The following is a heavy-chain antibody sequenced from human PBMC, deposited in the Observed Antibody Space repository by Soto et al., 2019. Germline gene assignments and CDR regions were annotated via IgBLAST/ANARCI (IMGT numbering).Heavy chain of an antibody. CDR1: GGSISSYY. D-gene: IGHD3-3*01. Sequence: PSETLSLTCTVSGGSISSYYWSWIRQPPGKGLEWIGYIYYSGSTNYNPSLKGRVTISVDTSKNQFSLKLSSVTAADTAVYYCARDKGADFWSGYYSVFDYWGQGTLVTVSS. CDR3: ARDKGADFWSGYYSVFDY. V-gene: IGHV4-59*01. J-gene: IGHJ4*02. CDR2: IYYSGST.